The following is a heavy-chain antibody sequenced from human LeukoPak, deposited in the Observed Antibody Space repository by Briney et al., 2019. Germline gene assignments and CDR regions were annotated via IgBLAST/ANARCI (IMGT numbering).Heavy chain of an antibody. Sequence: GGSLRLSCAASGFTFSSYAMSWVRQAPGKGLEWVSAISRSGGSTYYADSVKGRFTISRDNSKNTLYLQMNSLRAEDTAVYYCAKVGGRRADYYDILTGYYNIYFDYWGQGTLVTVSS. D-gene: IGHD3-9*01. CDR2: ISRSGGST. CDR1: GFTFSSYA. J-gene: IGHJ4*02. CDR3: AKVGGRRADYYDILTGYYNIYFDY. V-gene: IGHV3-23*01.